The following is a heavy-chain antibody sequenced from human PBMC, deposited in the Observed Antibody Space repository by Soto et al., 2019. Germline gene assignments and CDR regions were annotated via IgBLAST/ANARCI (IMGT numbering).Heavy chain of an antibody. V-gene: IGHV3-23*01. CDR1: GFTFSIYA. Sequence: PVGSLRLSCEVSGFTFSIYAMTWVRQAPGEGLEWVSSISGSGGTTYYADSVKGRFTISRDNSQNTLYLQMHSLRAEDTAVYYCAKDLLMITFGGVIAHFDYWGQGALVTVSS. J-gene: IGHJ4*02. D-gene: IGHD3-16*02. CDR2: ISGSGGTT. CDR3: AKDLLMITFGGVIAHFDY.